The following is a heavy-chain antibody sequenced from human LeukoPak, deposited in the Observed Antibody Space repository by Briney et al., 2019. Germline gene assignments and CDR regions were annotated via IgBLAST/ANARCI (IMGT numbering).Heavy chain of an antibody. Sequence: SETLSLTCTVSGDSISDYYWVWIRQPPGKGLEWIGYIYFTGNAYYNPSLKSRVTFSLDTSKNQFSLKLTSVTAADTAVYYCARHPDTRIDALDIWGQGTMVTVSS. D-gene: IGHD2-15*01. CDR1: GDSISDYY. CDR2: IYFTGNA. J-gene: IGHJ3*02. CDR3: ARHPDTRIDALDI. V-gene: IGHV4-59*08.